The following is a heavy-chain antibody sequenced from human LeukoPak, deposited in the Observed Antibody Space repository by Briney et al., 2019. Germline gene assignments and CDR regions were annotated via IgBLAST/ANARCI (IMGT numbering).Heavy chain of an antibody. D-gene: IGHD2-2*01. CDR3: ARDTRGYFDY. V-gene: IGHV4-59*12. Sequence: SETLSLTCTVSGGSISSYYWSWIRQPPGKGLEWIGYIYHSGSTYYNPSLKSRVTISVDRSKNQFSLKLSSVTAADTAVYYCARDTRGYFDYWGQGTLVTVSS. CDR2: IYHSGST. J-gene: IGHJ4*02. CDR1: GGSISSYY.